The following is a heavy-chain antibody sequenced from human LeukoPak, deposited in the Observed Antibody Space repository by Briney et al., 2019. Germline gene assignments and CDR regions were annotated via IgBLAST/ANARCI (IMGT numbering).Heavy chain of an antibody. CDR2: IKQDGSEK. CDR3: AKPRLVSIGGRSGWYDY. Sequence: PGGSLRLSCAASGFTFSSYWMSWVRQAPGKGLEWVANIKQDGSEKYYVDSVKGRFTISRDNAKNSLYLQMNSLRAEDTAVYYCAKPRLVSIGGRSGWYDYWGQGTLVTVSS. V-gene: IGHV3-7*01. CDR1: GFTFSSYW. J-gene: IGHJ4*02. D-gene: IGHD6-19*01.